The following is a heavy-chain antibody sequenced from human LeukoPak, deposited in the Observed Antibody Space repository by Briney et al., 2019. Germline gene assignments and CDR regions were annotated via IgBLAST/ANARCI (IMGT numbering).Heavy chain of an antibody. Sequence: PSETLSLTCTVSGGSISNYYWSWIRQPAGKGLEWIGRIYTSGSTNYNPSLKSRVTMSVDTSKNQFSPKLSSVTAADTAVYYCARDNSSGWYNWFDPWGRGTLVTVSS. CDR2: IYTSGST. CDR3: ARDNSSGWYNWFDP. D-gene: IGHD6-19*01. J-gene: IGHJ5*02. V-gene: IGHV4-4*07. CDR1: GGSISNYY.